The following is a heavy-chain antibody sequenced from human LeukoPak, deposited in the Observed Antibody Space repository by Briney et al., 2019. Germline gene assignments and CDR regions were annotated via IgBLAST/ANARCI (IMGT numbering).Heavy chain of an antibody. CDR2: INHSGST. CDR1: GGSISSSSYY. Sequence: SETLSPTCTVSGGSISSSSYYWGWIRQPPGKGLEWIGEINHSGSTNYNPSLKSRVTISVDTSKNQFSLKLSSVTAADTAVYYCARVYLPAAIQYFDYWGQGTLVTVSS. D-gene: IGHD2-2*02. J-gene: IGHJ4*02. V-gene: IGHV4-39*07. CDR3: ARVYLPAAIQYFDY.